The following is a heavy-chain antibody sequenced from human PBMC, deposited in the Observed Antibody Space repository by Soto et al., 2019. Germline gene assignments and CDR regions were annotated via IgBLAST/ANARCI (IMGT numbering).Heavy chain of an antibody. J-gene: IGHJ4*02. D-gene: IGHD2-2*01. CDR2: INHSGST. Sequence: SETLSLTCAVYGGSFSGYYWSWIRQPPGKGLEWIGEINHSGSTNYNPSLKSRVTISVDTSKNQFSLKLSSVTAADTAVYYCARGGIVPAAESDYWGQGTLVTVSS. V-gene: IGHV4-34*01. CDR3: ARGGIVPAAESDY. CDR1: GGSFSGYY.